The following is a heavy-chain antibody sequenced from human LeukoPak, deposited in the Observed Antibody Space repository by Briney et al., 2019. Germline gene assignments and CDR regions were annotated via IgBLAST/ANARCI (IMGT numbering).Heavy chain of an antibody. CDR2: IYHSGST. Sequence: KSSEALSLTCTVSGGSISNYYWGWIRQPPGKGLEWIGSIYHSGSTYYNPSLKSRVTISVDTSKNQFSLKLSSVTAADTAVYYCAREVEQFFDYWGQGTLVTVSS. J-gene: IGHJ4*02. CDR3: AREVEQFFDY. V-gene: IGHV4-38-2*02. D-gene: IGHD1/OR15-1a*01. CDR1: GGSISNYY.